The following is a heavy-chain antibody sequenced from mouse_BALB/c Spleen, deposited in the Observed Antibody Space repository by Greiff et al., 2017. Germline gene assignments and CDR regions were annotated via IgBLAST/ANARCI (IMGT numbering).Heavy chain of an antibody. CDR3: ARSRYGNFFDY. J-gene: IGHJ2*01. CDR1: GFNIKDYY. Sequence: EVQGVESGAELVRPGALVKLSCKASGFNIKDYYMHWVKQRPEQGLEWIGWIDPENGNTIYDPKFQGKASITADTSSNTAYLQLSSLTSEDTAVYYCARSRYGNFFDYWGQGTTLTVSS. V-gene: IGHV14-1*02. CDR2: IDPENGNT. D-gene: IGHD2-10*02.